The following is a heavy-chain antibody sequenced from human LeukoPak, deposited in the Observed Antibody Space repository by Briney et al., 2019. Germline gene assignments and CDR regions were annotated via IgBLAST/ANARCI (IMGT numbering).Heavy chain of an antibody. V-gene: IGHV4-34*01. CDR3: ARRDGSGWYWGAFDI. Sequence: SETLSLTCAVYGGSFSGNYWSWIRQPPGKGLEWIGEINHSGSTNYNPSLKSRVSISVDTSMNQFSLNLSSVTAADTAVYYCARRDGSGWYWGAFDIWGQGTILTVSS. CDR2: INHSGST. J-gene: IGHJ3*02. CDR1: GGSFSGNY. D-gene: IGHD6-19*01.